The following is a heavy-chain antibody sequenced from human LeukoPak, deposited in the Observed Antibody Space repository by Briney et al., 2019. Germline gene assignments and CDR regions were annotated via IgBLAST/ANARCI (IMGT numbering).Heavy chain of an antibody. J-gene: IGHJ4*02. CDR1: GFTFSSYA. CDR2: ISYDGSNK. V-gene: IGHV3-30*04. CDR3: ARADGYFGGFDY. D-gene: IGHD5-24*01. Sequence: GRSLRLSCAASGFTFSSYAMHWVRQAPGKGLEWVAVISYDGSNKYYADSVKGRFTISRDNSKNALYLQMNSLRAEDTAVYYCARADGYFGGFDYWGQGTLVTVSS.